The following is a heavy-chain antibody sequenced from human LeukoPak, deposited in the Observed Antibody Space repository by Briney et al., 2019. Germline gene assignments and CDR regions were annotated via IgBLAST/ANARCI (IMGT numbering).Heavy chain of an antibody. CDR2: IHHSGSA. D-gene: IGHD3-10*01. CDR3: VRDRGELSYSHDY. J-gene: IGHJ4*02. V-gene: IGHV4-4*02. Sequence: SETLSLTCAVSGASIRSNWWNWVRQPPGKGLEWIGEIHHSGSANYNPSLKSRVSISLDTSENQFSLRLSSVTAADTAVYYCVRDRGELSYSHDYWGQGTLVTVSS. CDR1: GASIRSNW.